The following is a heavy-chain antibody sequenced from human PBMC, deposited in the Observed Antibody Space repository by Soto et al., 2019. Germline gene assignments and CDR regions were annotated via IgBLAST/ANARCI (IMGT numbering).Heavy chain of an antibody. CDR1: GFTFSNHW. CDR3: ARDMVRGMDV. J-gene: IGHJ6*02. Sequence: GGSLRLSCGASGFTFSNHWMHWVRQTPGKGLVWVSVIYSGGSTYYADSVKGRFTISRDNSKNTLYLQMNSLRAEDTAVYYCARDMVRGMDVWGQGTTVTVSS. V-gene: IGHV3-66*01. CDR2: IYSGGST. D-gene: IGHD3-10*01.